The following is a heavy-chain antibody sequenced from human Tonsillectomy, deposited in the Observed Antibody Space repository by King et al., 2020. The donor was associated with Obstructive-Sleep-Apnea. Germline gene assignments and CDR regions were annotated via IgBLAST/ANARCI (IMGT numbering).Heavy chain of an antibody. CDR3: ASGRGGGEDWFDP. CDR2: IYYSGST. J-gene: IGHJ5*02. Sequence: VQLQESGPGLVKPSETLSLTCTVSGGSISSYYWSWMRQPPGKGLEWIGYIYYSGSTNYNPSLTSRVTISVYTSKDQFFLRLGSVTAADTAVYYCASGRGGGEDWFDPWGQGTLVTVSS. V-gene: IGHV4-59*01. D-gene: IGHD1-26*01. CDR1: GGSISSYY.